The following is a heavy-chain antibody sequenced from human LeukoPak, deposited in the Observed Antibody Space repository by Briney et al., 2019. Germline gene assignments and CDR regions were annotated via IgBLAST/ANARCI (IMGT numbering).Heavy chain of an antibody. Sequence: PGGSLRLSCAASGFTFSPYAMSWVRQAPGKGLEWVSVISGSGSDTYYAVSVMGRFTISRDNSKNTLYLQMNSLRAEDTAVYYCAKSLHFTYCSSTSCYPFDYWGQGTLVTVSS. D-gene: IGHD2-2*01. CDR1: GFTFSPYA. J-gene: IGHJ4*02. CDR2: ISGSGSDT. V-gene: IGHV3-23*01. CDR3: AKSLHFTYCSSTSCYPFDY.